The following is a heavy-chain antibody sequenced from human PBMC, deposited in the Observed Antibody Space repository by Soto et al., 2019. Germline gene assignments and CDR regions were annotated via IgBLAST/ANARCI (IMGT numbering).Heavy chain of an antibody. V-gene: IGHV1-3*01. CDR3: ATEYSSTFDY. Sequence: QVQLLQSGAEVKKPGASIKVSCKASGYTLTTYVLHWVRQAPGQRLEWMGWIDAGNGNTKYSQKIQGRVTITTDTAASTAYMELSSLTSEDTAVYYCATEYSSTFDYWGQGTLVTVSS. J-gene: IGHJ4*02. CDR2: IDAGNGNT. CDR1: GYTLTTYV. D-gene: IGHD1-26*01.